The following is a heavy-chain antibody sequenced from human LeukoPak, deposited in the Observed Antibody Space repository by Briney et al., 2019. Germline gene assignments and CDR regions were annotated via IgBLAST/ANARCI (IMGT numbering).Heavy chain of an antibody. CDR3: ARGDTGNTIAARLRFDY. V-gene: IGHV4-30-4*07. CDR2: IYYSGST. CDR1: GGSISSGGYS. Sequence: PSETLSLACAVSGGSISSGGYSWSWIRQPPGKGLEWIGYIYYSGSTHYNPSLKSRVTISVDTSKNQFSLKLSSVTAADTAVYYCARGDTGNTIAARLRFDYWGQGNMVTVSS. J-gene: IGHJ4*02. D-gene: IGHD6-6*01.